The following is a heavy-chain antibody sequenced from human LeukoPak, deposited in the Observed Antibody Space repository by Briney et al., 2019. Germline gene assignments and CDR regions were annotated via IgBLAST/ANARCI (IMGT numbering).Heavy chain of an antibody. CDR3: ARDHYDSSGYYYAEYFQH. CDR2: FIPIFGPA. Sequence: SSETLSCQASSCRFRSHAISPVRQTPGQGLECLGRFIPIFGPANYAQKFQGRVTITTDESTSTSYMELSSLRSEDTAVYYCARDHYDSSGYYYAEYFQHWGQGTLVSVSS. CDR1: SCRFRSHA. D-gene: IGHD3-22*01. V-gene: IGHV1-69*05. J-gene: IGHJ1*01.